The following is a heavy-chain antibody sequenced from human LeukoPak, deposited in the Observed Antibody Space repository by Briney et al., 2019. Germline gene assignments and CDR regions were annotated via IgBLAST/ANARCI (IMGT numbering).Heavy chain of an antibody. CDR2: IYHTGST. CDR1: GGSISSSSYY. CDR3: ARPYSGSYADAFEI. D-gene: IGHD1-26*01. J-gene: IGHJ3*02. V-gene: IGHV4-61*05. Sequence: SETLSLTCTVSGGSISSSSYYWGWIRQPPGKGLEWIGYIYHTGSTNYNPSLKSRVTMSVDTSKNQFSLKLSSVTAADTAVYYCARPYSGSYADAFEIWGQGTMVTVSP.